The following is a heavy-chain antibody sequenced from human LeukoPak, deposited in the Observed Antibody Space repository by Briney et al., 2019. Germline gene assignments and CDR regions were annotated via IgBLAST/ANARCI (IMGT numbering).Heavy chain of an antibody. D-gene: IGHD3-16*02. CDR1: GGSISSYY. Sequence: SETLSLTCTVSGGSISSYYWSWIRQPAGKGLEWIGRIYTSGSTNYNPSLKSRVTMSVDTSKNQFSLKLSSVTAADTAVYYCARDGPFSLTHYYYYMDVWGKGTTVTVSS. CDR2: IYTSGST. CDR3: ARDGPFSLTHYYYYMDV. V-gene: IGHV4-4*07. J-gene: IGHJ6*03.